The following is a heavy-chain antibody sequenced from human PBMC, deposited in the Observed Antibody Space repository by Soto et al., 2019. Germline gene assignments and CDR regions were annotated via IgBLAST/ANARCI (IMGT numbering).Heavy chain of an antibody. Sequence: SGGSLRLSCAASGFTFSSYGMHWVRQAPGKGLEWVAVIWYDGSNKYYADSVKGRFTISRDNSKNTLYLQMNSLRAEDTAVYYCAKDLGVNSITIFGVVKYYFDYWGQGTPVTVSS. CDR2: IWYDGSNK. J-gene: IGHJ4*02. CDR1: GFTFSSYG. V-gene: IGHV3-33*06. D-gene: IGHD3-3*01. CDR3: AKDLGVNSITIFGVVKYYFDY.